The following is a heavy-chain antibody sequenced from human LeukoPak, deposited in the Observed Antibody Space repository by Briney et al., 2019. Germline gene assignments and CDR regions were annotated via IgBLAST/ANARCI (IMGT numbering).Heavy chain of an antibody. V-gene: IGHV3-11*01. CDR1: GLTFSDTN. CDR2: IRRVPTDL. CDR3: ERRARDFGDSHAFDV. Sequence: GGSLRLSCVASGLTFSDTNLAWIRQAPGKGLEWISYIRRVPTDLYYADSVKGRFTITRDNAKNSLYLQMISLRAEDAANYSCERRARDFGDSHAFDVWGQGTMVTVSS. J-gene: IGHJ3*01. D-gene: IGHD4-17*01.